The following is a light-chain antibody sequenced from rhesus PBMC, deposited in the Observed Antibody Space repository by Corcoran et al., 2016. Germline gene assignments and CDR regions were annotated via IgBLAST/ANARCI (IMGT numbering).Light chain of an antibody. CDR3: LQYNSSPYS. J-gene: IGKJ2*01. V-gene: IGKV1-22*01. CDR1: QSISSS. CDR2: KAS. Sequence: DIQMTQSPSSLPASVGDTVTITCRARQSISSSLDWYQKKPGTAPKLLIYKASGLQNGVPSRFSGGGYGTDFTLTISSLQPEDFATYYCLQYNSSPYSFGQGTKVEIK.